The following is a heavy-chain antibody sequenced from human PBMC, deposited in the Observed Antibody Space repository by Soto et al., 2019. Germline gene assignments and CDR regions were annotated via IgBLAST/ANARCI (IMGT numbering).Heavy chain of an antibody. Sequence: ASVKVSCKASGGTFSSYAISWVRQAPGQGLEWMGGIIPIFGTANYAQKFQGRVTITADESTSTAYMELSSLRSEDTAVYYCARVGESSGYRLDYYYGMDVWGQGTTVTVSS. V-gene: IGHV1-69*13. D-gene: IGHD5-12*01. CDR1: GGTFSSYA. CDR2: IIPIFGTA. J-gene: IGHJ6*02. CDR3: ARVGESSGYRLDYYYGMDV.